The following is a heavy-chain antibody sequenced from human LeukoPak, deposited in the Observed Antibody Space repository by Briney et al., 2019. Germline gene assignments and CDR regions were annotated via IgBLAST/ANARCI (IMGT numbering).Heavy chain of an antibody. CDR3: ARGRERYSYGSTSLYYYYYYGMDV. CDR2: INHSGST. V-gene: IGHV4-34*01. CDR1: GGSFSGYY. Sequence: SETLSLTCAVYGGSFSGYYWSWIRQPPGKGLEWIGEINHSGSTNYNPSLKSRVTISVDTSKNQFSLKLSSVTAADTAVYYCARGRERYSYGSTSLYYYYYYGMDVWGQGTTVTVSS. J-gene: IGHJ6*02. D-gene: IGHD5-18*01.